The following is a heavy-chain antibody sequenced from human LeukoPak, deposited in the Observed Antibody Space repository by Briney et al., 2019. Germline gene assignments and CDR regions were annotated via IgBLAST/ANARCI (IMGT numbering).Heavy chain of an antibody. CDR1: GFTFSSYA. Sequence: GGSLRLSCAASGFTFSSYAMSWVRQAPGKGLGWVSAISGSGGSTYYADSVKGRFTISRDNSKNTLYLQMNSLRAEDTAVYYCAKETTIFGVVIDFGVNWFDPWGQGTLVTVSS. CDR3: AKETTIFGVVIDFGVNWFDP. CDR2: ISGSGGST. D-gene: IGHD3-3*01. J-gene: IGHJ5*02. V-gene: IGHV3-23*01.